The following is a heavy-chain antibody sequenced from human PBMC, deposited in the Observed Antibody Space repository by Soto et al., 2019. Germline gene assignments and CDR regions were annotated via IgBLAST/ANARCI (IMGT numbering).Heavy chain of an antibody. Sequence: GASVKVSCKASGYTFTSYGISWVRQAPGQGLEWMGWISAYNGNTNYAQKLQGRVTMTTDTSTSTAYMELRSLRSDDTAVYYCARAPGEVVPAAPFDYWGQGTLVTVSS. CDR2: ISAYNGNT. CDR3: ARAPGEVVPAAPFDY. V-gene: IGHV1-18*01. D-gene: IGHD2-2*01. J-gene: IGHJ4*02. CDR1: GYTFTSYG.